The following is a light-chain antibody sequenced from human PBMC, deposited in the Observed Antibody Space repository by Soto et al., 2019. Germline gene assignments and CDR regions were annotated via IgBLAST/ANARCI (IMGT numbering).Light chain of an antibody. CDR1: QSVSRS. Sequence: EIVMTQSPATLSVSPGERVTLSCRASQSVSRSLAWYQQKPGQAPRLLIYGASTSATGIPARFSGSGSGTEFSLTICSLQSEDVAVYYCQQYNNWPPFTFGPGTKVDIK. CDR3: QQYNNWPPFT. J-gene: IGKJ3*01. CDR2: GAS. V-gene: IGKV3-15*01.